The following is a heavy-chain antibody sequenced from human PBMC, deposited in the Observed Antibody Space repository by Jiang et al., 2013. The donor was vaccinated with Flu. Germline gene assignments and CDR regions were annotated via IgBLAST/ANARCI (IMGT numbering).Heavy chain of an antibody. CDR3: AKELSLGDGDWVFDL. V-gene: IGHV3-23*01. CDR2: IDDSGEST. CDR1: GFTFGSFA. J-gene: IGHJ2*01. Sequence: PGGSLTLSCAASGFTFGSFAMSWVRQAPGKGLEWVSSIDDSGESTYYADSVKGRFTISRDNSKNTLYMQINSLRAEDTAVYWCAKELSLGDGDWVFDLWGRGALVTASS. D-gene: IGHD3-16*01.